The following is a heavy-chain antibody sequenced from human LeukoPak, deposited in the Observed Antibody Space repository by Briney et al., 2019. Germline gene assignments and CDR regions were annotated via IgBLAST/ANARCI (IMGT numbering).Heavy chain of an antibody. CDR3: AKDYRRYYGSGSYWNYDMDV. D-gene: IGHD3-10*01. V-gene: IGHV3-30*18. J-gene: IGHJ6*02. Sequence: GGSLRLSCAASGFTFSHAWMSWVRQAPGKGLEWVAVMPYDASNKHYAEPVKGRFTISRDNSKNTLFLQMNSLRSEDTAVYYCAKDYRRYYGSGSYWNYDMDVWGQGTTVTVS. CDR1: GFTFSHAW. CDR2: MPYDASNK.